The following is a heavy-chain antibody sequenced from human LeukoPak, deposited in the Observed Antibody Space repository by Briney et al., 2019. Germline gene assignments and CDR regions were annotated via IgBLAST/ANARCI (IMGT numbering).Heavy chain of an antibody. V-gene: IGHV4-38-2*02. Sequence: SETLSLTCAVSGYSISSGYYWGWIRQPPGKGLEWIGSIYHSGSTYYNPSLKSRVTISVDRSKNQFSLKLSSVTAADTAVYYCAREVAGAYDYWGQGTLVTVSS. CDR1: GYSISSGYY. CDR3: AREVAGAYDY. D-gene: IGHD6-19*01. CDR2: IYHSGST. J-gene: IGHJ4*02.